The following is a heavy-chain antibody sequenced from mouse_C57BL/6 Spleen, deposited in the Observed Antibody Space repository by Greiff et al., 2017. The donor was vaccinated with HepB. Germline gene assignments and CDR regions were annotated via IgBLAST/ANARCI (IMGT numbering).Heavy chain of an antibody. D-gene: IGHD1-1*01. V-gene: IGHV1-47*01. Sequence: VQLKQSGAELVKPGASVKMSCKASGYTFTTYPIEWMKQNHGKSLEWIGNFHPYNDDTKYNEKFKGKATLTVEKSSRKVYLELSRVKSDDSAVYYCARGDYYGSSYAMDYWGQRTSVTVSS. J-gene: IGHJ4*01. CDR3: ARGDYYGSSYAMDY. CDR1: GYTFTTYP. CDR2: FHPYNDDT.